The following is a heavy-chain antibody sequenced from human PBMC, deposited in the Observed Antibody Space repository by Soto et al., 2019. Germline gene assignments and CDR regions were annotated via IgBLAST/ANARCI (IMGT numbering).Heavy chain of an antibody. D-gene: IGHD6-13*01. Sequence: SETLSLTCTVSGGSISSYYWSWIRQPPGKGLEWIGYIYYSGSTNYNPSLKSRVTISVDTSKNQFSLKLSSVTAADTAVYYCARAASSSWQDNWFDPWGQGTLVTVSS. CDR1: GGSISSYY. CDR3: ARAASSSWQDNWFDP. J-gene: IGHJ5*02. V-gene: IGHV4-59*01. CDR2: IYYSGST.